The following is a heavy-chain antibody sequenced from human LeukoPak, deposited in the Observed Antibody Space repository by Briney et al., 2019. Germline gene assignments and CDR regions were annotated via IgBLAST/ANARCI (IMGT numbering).Heavy chain of an antibody. CDR3: AREGMGVAEELENWFDP. J-gene: IGHJ5*02. Sequence: PGGSLRLSCAASGITSSTKGLNWGRQAPGKGLEWVAVIWYDGSNKYYADSVKGRFTISRDNSKNTLYLQINSLRAEDTAEYYCAREGMGVAEELENWFDPWGQGTLVTVSS. V-gene: IGHV3-33*01. CDR2: IWYDGSNK. D-gene: IGHD6-19*01. CDR1: GITSSTKG.